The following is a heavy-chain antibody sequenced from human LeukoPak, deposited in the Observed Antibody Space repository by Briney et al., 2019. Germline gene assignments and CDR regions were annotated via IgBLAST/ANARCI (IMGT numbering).Heavy chain of an antibody. CDR2: IHYSGTT. CDR1: GGSINKYY. D-gene: IGHD6-19*01. V-gene: IGHV4-59*01. Sequence: PSETLSLTCSVSGGSINKYYWSWIRQPPGKGLEWIGYIHYSGTTNYNPSLKSRVTISVDTSKSQLSLNLISVTAAEAAVYYCAGGGQWLSFDQWGQGTLVTVSS. J-gene: IGHJ4*02. CDR3: AGGGQWLSFDQ.